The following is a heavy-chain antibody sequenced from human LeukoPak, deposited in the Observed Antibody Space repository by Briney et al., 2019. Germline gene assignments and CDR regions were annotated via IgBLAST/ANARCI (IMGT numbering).Heavy chain of an antibody. CDR2: ISAYNGNT. J-gene: IGHJ5*02. D-gene: IGHD6-13*01. Sequence: ASVKVSCKASGYTFTSYGISWVRQAPGQGLEWMGWISAYNGNTNYAQKLQGRVTMTRNTSISTAYMELSSLRSEDTAVYYCARGLIAAAGTDWFDPWGQGTLVTVSS. V-gene: IGHV1-18*01. CDR1: GYTFTSYG. CDR3: ARGLIAAAGTDWFDP.